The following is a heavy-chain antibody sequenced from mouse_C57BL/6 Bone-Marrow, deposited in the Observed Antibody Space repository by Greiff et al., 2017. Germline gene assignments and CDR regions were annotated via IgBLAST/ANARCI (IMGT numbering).Heavy chain of an antibody. Sequence: VQLQQSGAELVKPGASVKLSCKASGYTFTSYWMHWVKQRPGRGLEWIGRIDPNSGGTKYNEKFKSKATLTVDKPSSTAYMPLSSLTSEDSAVYYCARWDYGSSYGGYFDVWGTGTTVTVSS. V-gene: IGHV1-72*01. CDR3: ARWDYGSSYGGYFDV. CDR1: GYTFTSYW. CDR2: IDPNSGGT. J-gene: IGHJ1*03. D-gene: IGHD1-1*01.